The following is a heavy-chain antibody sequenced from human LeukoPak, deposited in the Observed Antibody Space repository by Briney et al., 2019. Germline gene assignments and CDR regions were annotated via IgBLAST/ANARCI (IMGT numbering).Heavy chain of an antibody. CDR2: INHSGST. CDR3: ARGLVTMVRGSAKLKRFDP. D-gene: IGHD3-10*01. V-gene: IGHV4-34*01. CDR1: GGSFSGYY. J-gene: IGHJ5*02. Sequence: PSETLSLTCAVYGGSFSGYYWSWIRQPPGKGLEWIGEINHSGSTNYNPSLKSRVTISVDTSKNQFSLKLSSVTAADTAVYYCARGLVTMVRGSAKLKRFDPWGQGTLVTVSS.